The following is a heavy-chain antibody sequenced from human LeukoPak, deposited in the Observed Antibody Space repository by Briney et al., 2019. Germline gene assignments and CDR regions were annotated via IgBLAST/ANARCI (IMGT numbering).Heavy chain of an antibody. Sequence: GGSLRLSCAASGFTFSSYGMSWVRQAPGKGLEWVSAISGSGGSTYYADSVKGRFTISRDNSKNTLYLQMNSLRAEDTAVYYCAKDGRYSYGYLNYWGQGTLVTVSS. D-gene: IGHD5-18*01. CDR2: ISGSGGST. V-gene: IGHV3-23*01. CDR3: AKDGRYSYGYLNY. J-gene: IGHJ4*02. CDR1: GFTFSSYG.